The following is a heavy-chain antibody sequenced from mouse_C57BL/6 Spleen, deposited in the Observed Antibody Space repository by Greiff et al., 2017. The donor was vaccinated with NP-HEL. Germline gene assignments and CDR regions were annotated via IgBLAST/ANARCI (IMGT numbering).Heavy chain of an antibody. CDR2: INPGSGGT. J-gene: IGHJ1*03. Sequence: QVQLQQSGAELVRPGTSVKVSCKASGYAFTNYLIEWVKQRPGQGLEWIGVINPGSGGTNYNEKFKGKATLTADKSSSTAYMQLSSLTSEDSAVYFCARRGYYGSSYRYFDVWGTGTTVTVSS. CDR3: ARRGYYGSSYRYFDV. CDR1: GYAFTNYL. D-gene: IGHD1-1*01. V-gene: IGHV1-54*01.